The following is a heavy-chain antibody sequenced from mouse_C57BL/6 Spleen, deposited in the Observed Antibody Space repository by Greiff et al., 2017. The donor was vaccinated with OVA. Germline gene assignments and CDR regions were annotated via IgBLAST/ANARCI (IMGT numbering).Heavy chain of an antibody. CDR1: GYTFTSYG. V-gene: IGHV1-81*01. CDR3: ARMSNYAYFDV. J-gene: IGHJ1*03. Sequence: VQLQQSGAELARPGASVKLSCKASGYTFTSYGISWVKQRTGQGLEWIGEIYPRSGNTYYNEKFKGKATLTVDTSSSTAYMQLSSLTSEDSAVYYCARMSNYAYFDVWGTGTTVTVSS. D-gene: IGHD2-5*01. CDR2: IYPRSGNT.